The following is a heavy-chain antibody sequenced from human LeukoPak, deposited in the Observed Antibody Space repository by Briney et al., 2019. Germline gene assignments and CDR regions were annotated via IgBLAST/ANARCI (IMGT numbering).Heavy chain of an antibody. CDR3: ARDSGDWSVDY. Sequence: ASVRVSCKASGYTFTGYHMHWVRQAPGQGLEWMGIINPSGGSTSCAQKFQGRVTMTRDTSTSTVYMELSSLRSEDTAVYYCARDSGDWSVDYWGQGTLVTVSS. D-gene: IGHD2-21*02. CDR1: GYTFTGYH. V-gene: IGHV1-46*01. CDR2: INPSGGST. J-gene: IGHJ4*02.